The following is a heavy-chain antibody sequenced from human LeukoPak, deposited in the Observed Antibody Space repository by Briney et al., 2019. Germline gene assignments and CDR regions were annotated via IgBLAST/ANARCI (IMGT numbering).Heavy chain of an antibody. CDR2: IDNAGSIT. V-gene: IGHV3-74*03. J-gene: IGHJ4*02. Sequence: GGALILSCAASGFTFSNYWLHWGRRAPGKGQVWGSRIDNAGSITTYAASVKGRFTISRANAENTLYLQMNSLRVEDTAVYYCVRSAFHAGSGNYYDYWGQGTLVTVSS. CDR3: VRSAFHAGSGNYYDY. D-gene: IGHD3-22*01. CDR1: GFTFSNYW.